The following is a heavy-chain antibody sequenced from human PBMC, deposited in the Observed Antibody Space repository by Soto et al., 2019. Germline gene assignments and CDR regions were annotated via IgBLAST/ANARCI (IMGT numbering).Heavy chain of an antibody. CDR2: ITGGGGRT. CDR1: GFTFTNYA. CDR3: AKEYSSVSRGSFDY. J-gene: IGHJ4*02. D-gene: IGHD5-18*01. Sequence: GGSLRLSCAASGFTFTNYAMNWVRQAPGKGLEWVSGITGGGGRTFYADSVKGRFTISRDNSKNTVYLQMNNVRADDTAVYYCAKEYSSVSRGSFDYWGQGALVTVPS. V-gene: IGHV3-23*01.